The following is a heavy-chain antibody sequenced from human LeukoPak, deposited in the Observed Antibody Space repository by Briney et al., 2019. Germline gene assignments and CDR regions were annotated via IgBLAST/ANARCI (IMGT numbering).Heavy chain of an antibody. V-gene: IGHV3-21*01. J-gene: IGHJ4*02. CDR3: ARDLRRFSGYDSPFEY. CDR1: GFTVSSYI. D-gene: IGHD5-12*01. CDR2: ITTSSSYI. Sequence: PGGSLRLSCAASGFTVSSYIMNWVRQAPGKGLEWVSSITTSSSYIYYADSVKGRFTISRDNAKNSLYLQMNSLRVEDTAVYYCARDLRRFSGYDSPFEYWGQGTLVTVSS.